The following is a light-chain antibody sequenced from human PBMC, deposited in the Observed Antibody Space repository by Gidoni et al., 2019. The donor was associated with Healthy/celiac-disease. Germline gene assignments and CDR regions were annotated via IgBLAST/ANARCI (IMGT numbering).Light chain of an antibody. CDR3: QQRSNWLT. J-gene: IGKJ4*01. V-gene: IGKV3-11*01. CDR1: QSVSSY. Sequence: EIVLTHSPATLSLSPGERATLSCRASQSVSSYLAWYKQKPGQAPRLLIYDASNRATGIPARFSGSGSGTDFTLTISSLEPEDFAVYYCQQRSNWLTFGGGTKVEIK. CDR2: DAS.